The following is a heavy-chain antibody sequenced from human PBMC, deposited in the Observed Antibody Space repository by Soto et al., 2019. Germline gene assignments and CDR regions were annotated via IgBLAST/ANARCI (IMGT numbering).Heavy chain of an antibody. CDR2: ISSSSNYI. CDR3: ARDGGSGSYYIRY. Sequence: EVQLVESGGGLVKPGGSLRLSCGVSGFTFSTYSMNWVRQAPGKGLEWVSSISSSSNYIYYADSLKGRFTISRDNAKNSLYLQMNSLRAEDTAVYYCARDGGSGSYYIRYWGQGTLVTVSS. J-gene: IGHJ4*02. V-gene: IGHV3-21*01. D-gene: IGHD3-10*01. CDR1: GFTFSTYS.